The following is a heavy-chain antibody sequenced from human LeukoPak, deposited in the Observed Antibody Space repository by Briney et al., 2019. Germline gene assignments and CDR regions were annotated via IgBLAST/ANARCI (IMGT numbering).Heavy chain of an antibody. CDR2: IIHSGST. D-gene: IGHD3-10*01. Sequence: SETLSLTCAVYGGSFSGYYWSWVRNPPGRGLEWIGEIIHSGSTDYNPSLKSRVTISVDTSKNQFSLKLSSVTAADTAVYYCARGFDYYGSGSPLAMDVWGKGTTVTVSS. CDR3: ARGFDYYGSGSPLAMDV. CDR1: GGSFSGYY. V-gene: IGHV4-34*01. J-gene: IGHJ6*04.